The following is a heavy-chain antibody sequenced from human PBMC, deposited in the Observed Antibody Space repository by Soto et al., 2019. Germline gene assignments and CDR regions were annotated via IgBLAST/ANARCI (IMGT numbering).Heavy chain of an antibody. CDR3: ARGLLWFGELFDAFDI. Sequence: ASVKVSCKASGYTFPSYAMHWVRQAPGQRLEWMGWINAGNGNTKYSQKFQGRVTITRDTSASTAYMELSSLRSEDTAVYYCARGLLWFGELFDAFDIWGQGTMVTVSS. CDR1: GYTFPSYA. V-gene: IGHV1-3*01. J-gene: IGHJ3*02. CDR2: INAGNGNT. D-gene: IGHD3-10*01.